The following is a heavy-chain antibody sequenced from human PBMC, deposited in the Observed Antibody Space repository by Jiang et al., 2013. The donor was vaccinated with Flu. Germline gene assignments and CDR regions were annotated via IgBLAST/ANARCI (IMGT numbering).Heavy chain of an antibody. CDR3: ARLDIVVVPAADGIDP. CDR1: GYSFTSYW. D-gene: IGHD2-2*01. V-gene: IGHV5-10-1*03. J-gene: IGHJ5*02. CDR2: IDPSDSYT. Sequence: QLVESGAEVKKPGESLRISCKGSGYSFTSYWISWVRQMPGKGLEWMGRIDPSDSYTNYSPSFQGHVTISADKSISTAYLQWSSLKASDTAMYYCARLDIVVVPAADGIDPWGQGTLVTVSS.